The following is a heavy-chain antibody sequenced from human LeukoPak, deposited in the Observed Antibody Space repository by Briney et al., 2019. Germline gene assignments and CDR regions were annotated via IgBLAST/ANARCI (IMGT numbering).Heavy chain of an antibody. V-gene: IGHV3-43D*03. CDR1: GFTFGDYA. J-gene: IGHJ4*02. D-gene: IGHD3-3*01. Sequence: GGSLRLSCAASGFTFGDYAMHWVRQAPGKGLEWVSLISWDGGSSYYADSVKGRFTISRDNSKNSLYLQMNSLRAQANTLYYCAKDHMPTRGFWSGSFDYWGQGTMVTVCS. CDR3: AKDHMPTRGFWSGSFDY. CDR2: ISWDGGSS.